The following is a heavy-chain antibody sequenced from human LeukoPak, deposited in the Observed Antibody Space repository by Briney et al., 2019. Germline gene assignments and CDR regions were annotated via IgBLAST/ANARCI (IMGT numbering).Heavy chain of an antibody. D-gene: IGHD3-16*01. V-gene: IGHV1-2*02. CDR2: INPNSGGT. J-gene: IGHJ4*02. Sequence: ASVKVSCKASGYIFTGYYMHWVRQAPGQGLEWMGWINPNSGGTNCAQKFQGRVTMTRDTSISTAYMELSRLRSDDTAVYYCARARGGTTSPYFDYWGQGTLVTVSS. CDR3: ARARGGTTSPYFDY. CDR1: GYIFTGYY.